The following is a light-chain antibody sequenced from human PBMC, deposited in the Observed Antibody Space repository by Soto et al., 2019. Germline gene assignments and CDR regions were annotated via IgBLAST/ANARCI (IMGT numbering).Light chain of an antibody. CDR2: GAS. V-gene: IGKV3-15*01. CDR3: HQRQSGPRT. CDR1: QSVSSN. Sequence: RASQSVSSNLAWYQQKPGQAPRLLIYGASTRATGIPARFSVSGSETEFTLSLSYVHSEDFAVYYCHQRQSGPRTFGEGTKVDIK. J-gene: IGKJ1*01.